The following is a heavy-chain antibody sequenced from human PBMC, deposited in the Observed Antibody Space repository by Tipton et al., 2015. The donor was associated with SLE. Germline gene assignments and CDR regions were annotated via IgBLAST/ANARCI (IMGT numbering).Heavy chain of an antibody. J-gene: IGHJ3*02. CDR1: GGSISSSSYY. CDR3: ARYSSGWYLRAFDI. V-gene: IGHV4-39*07. Sequence: TLSLTCTVSGGSISSSSYYWGWIRQPPGKGLEWIGSIYYSGSNYYNPSLKSRVTISVDTSMNQFSLKLSSVTAADTAVYYCARYSSGWYLRAFDIWGQGTMVTVSS. D-gene: IGHD6-19*01. CDR2: IYYSGSN.